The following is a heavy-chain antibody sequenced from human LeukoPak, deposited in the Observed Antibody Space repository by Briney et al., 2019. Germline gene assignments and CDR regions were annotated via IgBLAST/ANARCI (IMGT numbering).Heavy chain of an antibody. J-gene: IGHJ3*02. CDR3: ARVGGVSGRAFDM. CDR1: GLTVSNNY. Sequence: GGSLRLSCAASGLTVSNNYISWIRQAPGRGLEWVSVMYMDGTTYYADSVRGRFTLSRDSSKNTVYLHMNSLRDEDTAVYYCARVGGVSGRAFDMWGQGTMVTVSS. D-gene: IGHD6-25*01. CDR2: MYMDGTT. V-gene: IGHV3-53*01.